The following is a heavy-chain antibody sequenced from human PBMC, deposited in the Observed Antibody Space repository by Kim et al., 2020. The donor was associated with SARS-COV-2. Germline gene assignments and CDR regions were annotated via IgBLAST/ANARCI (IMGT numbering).Heavy chain of an antibody. V-gene: IGHV3-30*04. Sequence: GGSLRLSCAASGFTFSSYAMHWVRQAPGKGLEWVAVISYDGSNKYYVDSVKGRFTISRDNSKNTLYLQMNSLRAEDTAVYYCARAGGDSAYWYFDLWGRGTLVTVSS. D-gene: IGHD2-21*02. CDR1: GFTFSSYA. CDR3: ARAGGDSAYWYFDL. J-gene: IGHJ2*01. CDR2: ISYDGSNK.